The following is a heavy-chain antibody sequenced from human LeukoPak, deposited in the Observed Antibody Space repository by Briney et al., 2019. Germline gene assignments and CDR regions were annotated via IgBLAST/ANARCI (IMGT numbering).Heavy chain of an antibody. CDR3: ARVVRYSSGPLTDLLPYYFDY. Sequence: ASVKVSCKASGYTFTSYAMHWVRQAPGQRLEWMGWINAGNGNTKYSQEFQGRVAISRDTSASTVYMELSSLRSEDMAVYYCARVVRYSSGPLTDLLPYYFDYWGQGTLVTVSS. J-gene: IGHJ4*02. CDR1: GYTFTSYA. V-gene: IGHV1-3*03. CDR2: INAGNGNT. D-gene: IGHD6-19*01.